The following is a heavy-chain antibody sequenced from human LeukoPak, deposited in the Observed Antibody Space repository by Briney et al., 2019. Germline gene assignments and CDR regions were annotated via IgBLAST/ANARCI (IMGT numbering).Heavy chain of an antibody. CDR1: EFTFSSYA. CDR2: ISDSGGST. Sequence: GGSLRLSCAASEFTFSSYAMSWFRQALGKGLEWVSAISDSGGSTYYADSVKGRFTVSRDNSKNTMYLQMNSLGAEDTAVYYCAKDRRACSSSSCYYRFDYWGQGTLVTVSS. V-gene: IGHV3-23*01. J-gene: IGHJ4*02. CDR3: AKDRRACSSSSCYYRFDY. D-gene: IGHD2-2*01.